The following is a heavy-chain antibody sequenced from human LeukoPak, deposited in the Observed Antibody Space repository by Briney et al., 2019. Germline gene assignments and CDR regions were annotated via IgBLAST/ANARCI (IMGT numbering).Heavy chain of an antibody. CDR2: INSGGSEG. V-gene: IGHV3-7*03. CDR1: GFTFSGFW. D-gene: IGHD6-6*01. Sequence: GSLSLSCAVSGFTFSGFWMSWSRQAPGKGLEWVASINSGGSEGYYADVVKGRFTISRDNAKNSLYLQINSLRAEDTAVYYCARSSYSSSSSVWGQGTMVTVSS. J-gene: IGHJ3*01. CDR3: ARSSYSSSSSV.